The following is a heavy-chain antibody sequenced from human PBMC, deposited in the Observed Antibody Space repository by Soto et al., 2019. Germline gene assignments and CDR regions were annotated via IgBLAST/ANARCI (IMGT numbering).Heavy chain of an antibody. CDR2: IYYSGST. J-gene: IGHJ4*02. V-gene: IGHV4-39*02. D-gene: IGHD2-2*01. CDR1: GGSIRSSSYY. Sequence: SETLSLTCTVSGGSIRSSSYYWGWIRQPPGKGLEWIGSIYYSGSTYYNPSLKSRVTISVDTSKNQFSLKLSSVTAADTAVYYCARDSEHCSSTSCCGGVDYWGQGTLVTVSS. CDR3: ARDSEHCSSTSCCGGVDY.